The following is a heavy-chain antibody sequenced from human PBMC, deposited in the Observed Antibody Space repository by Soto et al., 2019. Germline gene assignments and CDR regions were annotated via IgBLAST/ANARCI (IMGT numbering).Heavy chain of an antibody. CDR2: IDPSDSYT. CDR1: GYSFTSYW. Sequence: PGESLKISCKGSGYSFTSYWISWVRQMPGKGLEWMGRIDPSDSYTNYSPSFQGHVTISADKSISTAYLQWSSLKASDTAMYYCVRLQEADGDNTPTFDYWGQGTLVTVSS. V-gene: IGHV5-10-1*01. D-gene: IGHD6-13*01. CDR3: VRLQEADGDNTPTFDY. J-gene: IGHJ4*02.